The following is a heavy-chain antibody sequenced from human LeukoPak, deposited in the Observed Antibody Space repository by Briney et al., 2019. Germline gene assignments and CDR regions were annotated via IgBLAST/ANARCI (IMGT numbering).Heavy chain of an antibody. V-gene: IGHV3-23*01. Sequence: GGSLRLSCAASGFTFSSYAMSWVRQAPGKGLEWVSAISGSGGSTYYADSVKGRFTISRDNSKNTLYLQMNSLRAEDTAVYYCARDSYCGGDCYSFSFDYWGQGTLVTVSS. J-gene: IGHJ4*02. CDR3: ARDSYCGGDCYSFSFDY. CDR2: ISGSGGST. CDR1: GFTFSSYA. D-gene: IGHD2-21*02.